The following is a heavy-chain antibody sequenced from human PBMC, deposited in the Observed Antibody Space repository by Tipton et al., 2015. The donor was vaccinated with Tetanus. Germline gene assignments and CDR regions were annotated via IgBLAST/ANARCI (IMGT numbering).Heavy chain of an antibody. CDR2: IYYTGNT. J-gene: IGHJ5*02. CDR1: GGSISSFY. CDR3: ARLPKQRMGAGGT. D-gene: IGHD6-25*01. Sequence: GLVKPSETLSLSCTVSGGSISSFYWSWIRQSPGRGLEWIGYIYYTGNTNYNPSLKSRATISADTTKNQFSLKLSSVTAADTAVYYCARLPKQRMGAGGTWGQGTLVTVSS. V-gene: IGHV4-59*12.